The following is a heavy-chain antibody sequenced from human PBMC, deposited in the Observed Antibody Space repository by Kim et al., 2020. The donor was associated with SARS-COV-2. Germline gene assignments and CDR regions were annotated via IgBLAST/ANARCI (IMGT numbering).Heavy chain of an antibody. V-gene: IGHV3-7*01. CDR2: IKRDGSDI. J-gene: IGHJ3*02. CDR3: ATDFSPAPRGTLGDYVDAFDN. CDR1: GFSFSSYW. Sequence: GGSLRLSCAASGFSFSSYWMTWLRQAPGKGLEWVANIKRDGSDIHSVDSVKVRFTISRDNTRNSLYLQMNDLRAEATAGYYCATDFSPAPRGTLGDYVDAFDNWDQGTMGAVSS. D-gene: IGHD3-16*01.